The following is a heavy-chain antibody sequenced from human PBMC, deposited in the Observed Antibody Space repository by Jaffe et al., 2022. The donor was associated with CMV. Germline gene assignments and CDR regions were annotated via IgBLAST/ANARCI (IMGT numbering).Heavy chain of an antibody. J-gene: IGHJ4*02. D-gene: IGHD1-20*01. CDR1: GYTFTGYY. CDR2: INPNSGGT. CDR3: ARDQAEGYNWNLIFDDGLDY. V-gene: IGHV1-2*02. Sequence: QVQLVQSGAEVKKPGASVKVSCKASGYTFTGYYMHWVRQAPGQGLEWMGWINPNSGGTNYAQKFQGRVTMTRDTSISTAYMELSRLRSDDTAVYYCARDQAEGYNWNLIFDDGLDYWGQGTLVTVSS.